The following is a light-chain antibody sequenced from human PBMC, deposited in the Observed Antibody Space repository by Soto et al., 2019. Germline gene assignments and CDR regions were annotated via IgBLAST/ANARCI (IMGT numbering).Light chain of an antibody. CDR1: SSDVGGYNY. J-gene: IGLJ2*01. CDR2: EVS. Sequence: QSVLTQPPSASGSPGQSVTISCTGTSSDVGGYNYVSWYQQRPGKAPKLMIYEVSKRPSGVPDRFSGSKSGNTASLTVSGLQAEDEADYYCSSYAGSNGVVFGGGTQLTVL. V-gene: IGLV2-8*01. CDR3: SSYAGSNGVV.